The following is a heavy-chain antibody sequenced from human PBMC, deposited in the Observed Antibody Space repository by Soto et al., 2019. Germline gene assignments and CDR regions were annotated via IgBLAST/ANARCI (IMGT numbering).Heavy chain of an antibody. D-gene: IGHD3-10*01. Sequence: PSETLSLTCTVSGGSISSGDYYWSWIRQPPGKGLEWIGYIYYSGSTYYNPSLKSRVTISVDKSKNQFSLKLSSVTAADTAVYYCARVPTITRGGYPERVNFDYWGQGTLVTVSS. V-gene: IGHV4-30-4*01. J-gene: IGHJ4*02. CDR3: ARVPTITRGGYPERVNFDY. CDR1: GGSISSGDYY. CDR2: IYYSGST.